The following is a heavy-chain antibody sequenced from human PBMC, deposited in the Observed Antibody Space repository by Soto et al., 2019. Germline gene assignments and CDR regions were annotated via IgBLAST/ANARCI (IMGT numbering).Heavy chain of an antibody. D-gene: IGHD6-13*01. Sequence: SETLSLTCTVSGGSISSSYWSWIRQPPGKGLEWIGYIYDSGSTYYNSSLKGRVTMSVDTSKNQFSLKLSSVTAADTAVYYYARQLIYWGQGTPVTVSS. CDR1: GGSISSSY. CDR3: ARQLIY. V-gene: IGHV4-59*08. J-gene: IGHJ4*02. CDR2: IYDSGST.